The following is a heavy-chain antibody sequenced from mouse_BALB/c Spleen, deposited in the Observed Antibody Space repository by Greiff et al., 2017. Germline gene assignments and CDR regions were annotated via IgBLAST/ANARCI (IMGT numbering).Heavy chain of an antibody. Sequence: EVHLVESGGGLVQPGGSRKLSCAASGFTFSSFGMHWVRQAPEKGLEWVAYISSGSSTIYYADTVKGRFTISRDNPKNTLFLQMTSLRSEDTAMYYCAREDYRYDYYAMDYWGQGTSVTVSS. V-gene: IGHV5-17*02. CDR3: AREDYRYDYYAMDY. D-gene: IGHD2-14*01. CDR1: GFTFSSFG. CDR2: ISSGSSTI. J-gene: IGHJ4*01.